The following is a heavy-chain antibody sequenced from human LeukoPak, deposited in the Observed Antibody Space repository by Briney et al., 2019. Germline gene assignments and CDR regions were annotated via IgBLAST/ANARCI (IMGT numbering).Heavy chain of an antibody. CDR2: ISAYNGNT. V-gene: IGHV1-18*01. Sequence: ASVKVSCKASGYTFTSYGISWVRQASGQGLEWMGWISAYNGNTNYAQKLQGRVTMTTDTSTSTAYMELRSLRSDDTAVYYCARAEDIVVVPAAIVPIDPWGQGTLVTVSS. CDR3: ARAEDIVVVPAAIVPIDP. J-gene: IGHJ5*02. D-gene: IGHD2-2*01. CDR1: GYTFTSYG.